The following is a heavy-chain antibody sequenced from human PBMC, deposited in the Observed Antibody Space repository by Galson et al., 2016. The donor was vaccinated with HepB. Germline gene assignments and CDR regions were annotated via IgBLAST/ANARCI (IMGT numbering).Heavy chain of an antibody. D-gene: IGHD3-10*01. CDR3: ARGAYGSGSYYSRQGIDP. Sequence: SVKVSCKASGYTFTSYDINWVRQATGQGLEWMGWMDPNSGNTEYGQKFPGRVTMTRNTSISTAYMELSSLRSDDTAVYYCARGAYGSGSYYSRQGIDPWGQGALVAVSA. CDR1: GYTFTSYD. J-gene: IGHJ5*02. V-gene: IGHV1-8*01. CDR2: MDPNSGNT.